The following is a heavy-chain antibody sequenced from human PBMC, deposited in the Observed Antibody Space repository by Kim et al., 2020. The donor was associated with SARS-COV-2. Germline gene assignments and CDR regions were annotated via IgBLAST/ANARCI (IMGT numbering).Heavy chain of an antibody. Sequence: PTLRSRVTISVDTSKNQFSLKLSSVTAADTAVYYCARGPTVLSEYYFDYWGQGTLVTVSS. J-gene: IGHJ4*02. V-gene: IGHV4-59*09. D-gene: IGHD4-17*01. CDR3: ARGPTVLSEYYFDY.